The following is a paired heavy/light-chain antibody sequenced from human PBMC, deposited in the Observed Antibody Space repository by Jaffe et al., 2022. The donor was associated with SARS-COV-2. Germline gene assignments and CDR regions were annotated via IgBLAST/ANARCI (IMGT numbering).Light chain of an antibody. CDR1: QSISSY. CDR3: QQSYSTGT. CDR2: AAS. J-gene: IGKJ1*01. V-gene: IGKV1-39*01. Sequence: DIQMTQSPSSLSASVGDRVTITCRASQSISSYLNWYQQKPGKAPKLLIYAASSLQSGVPSRFSGSGSGTDFTLTISSLQPEDFATYYCQQSYSTGTFGQGTKVEIK.
Heavy chain of an antibody. CDR3: ARGPGYYYDSSGYYQNWFDP. V-gene: IGHV1-8*01. Sequence: QVQLVQSGAEVKKPGASVKVSCKASGYTFTSYDINWVRQATGQGLEWMGWMNPNSGNTGYAQKFQGRVTMTRNTSISTAYMELSSLRSEDTAVYYCARGPGYYYDSSGYYQNWFDPWGQGTLVTVSS. CDR2: MNPNSGNT. CDR1: GYTFTSYD. D-gene: IGHD3-22*01. J-gene: IGHJ5*02.